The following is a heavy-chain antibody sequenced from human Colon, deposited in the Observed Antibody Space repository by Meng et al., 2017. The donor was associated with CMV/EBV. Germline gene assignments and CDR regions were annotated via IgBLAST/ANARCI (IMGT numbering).Heavy chain of an antibody. Sequence: GESLKISCAASGFTFTNYAMSWVRQAPGKGPEWVSSISASDFRTSYADSVRGRFTISRDNSKNTLYLQMDILRAEDTAVYYCAKAPIWVAVAGVLDSWDQGTLVTVSS. CDR1: GFTFTNYA. CDR2: ISASDFRT. V-gene: IGHV3-23*01. J-gene: IGHJ4*02. CDR3: AKAPIWVAVAGVLDS. D-gene: IGHD6-19*01.